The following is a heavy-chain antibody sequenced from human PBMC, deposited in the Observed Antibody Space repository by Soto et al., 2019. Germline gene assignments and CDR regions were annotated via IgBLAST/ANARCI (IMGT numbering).Heavy chain of an antibody. CDR1: GYTFTSYG. D-gene: IGHD6-19*01. V-gene: IGHV1-18*01. J-gene: IGHJ4*02. Sequence: ASVKVSCKASGYTFTSYGISWVRQAPGQGLEWMGWISAYNGNTNYAQKLQGRVTMTTDTSTSTAYMELRSLRSDDTAVYYCARGTAVAGISPRYYFDYWGQGTLVTVPS. CDR2: ISAYNGNT. CDR3: ARGTAVAGISPRYYFDY.